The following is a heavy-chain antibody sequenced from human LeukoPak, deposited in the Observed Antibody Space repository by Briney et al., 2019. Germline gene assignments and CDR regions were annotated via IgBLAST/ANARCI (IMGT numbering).Heavy chain of an antibody. CDR3: ARRIYSSDWDDAFDI. Sequence: PGGSLRLSCAASGFTFSDYYMSWIRQAPGKGLEWISYISSSGSTIYYADSVKGRFTISRDNAKNSLYLQMNSLRAEDTAVYYCARRIYSSDWDDAFDIWGQGTMVTVSS. CDR2: ISSSGSTI. V-gene: IGHV3-11*01. J-gene: IGHJ3*02. D-gene: IGHD6-19*01. CDR1: GFTFSDYY.